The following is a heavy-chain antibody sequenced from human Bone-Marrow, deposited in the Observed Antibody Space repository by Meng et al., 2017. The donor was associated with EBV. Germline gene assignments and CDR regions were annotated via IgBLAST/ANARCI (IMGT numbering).Heavy chain of an antibody. Sequence: QVQVVQSGAEVKKPGASVKVSCKASGGAFRYSAISWVRQAPGKGPEWVAIIPSDASHNKYYADSVKGRFTISRDNSKNTLYLQMNSLRTEDTAVYYCAKDLSGRFDPWGQGTLVTVSS. CDR1: GGAFRYSA. CDR2: IPSDASHNK. D-gene: IGHD1-14*01. V-gene: IGHV3-30*02. J-gene: IGHJ5*02. CDR3: AKDLSGRFDP.